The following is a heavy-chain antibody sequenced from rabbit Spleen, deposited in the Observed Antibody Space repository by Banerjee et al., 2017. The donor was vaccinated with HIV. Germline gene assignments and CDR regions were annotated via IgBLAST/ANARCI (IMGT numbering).Heavy chain of an antibody. V-gene: IGHV1S45*01. CDR1: GLDSSSRYW. CDR2: IDVGAGGNT. D-gene: IGHD6-1*01. J-gene: IGHJ4*01. CDR3: AREKSGIVGYDL. Sequence: QEQLEESGGDLVKPGASLTLTCKASGLDSSSRYWICWVRQAPGKGLQWVACIDVGAGGNTYYASWSKGRFTISKTSSTTVTLQMTSLTAADTATYFCAREKSGIVGYDLWGPGTLVTVS.